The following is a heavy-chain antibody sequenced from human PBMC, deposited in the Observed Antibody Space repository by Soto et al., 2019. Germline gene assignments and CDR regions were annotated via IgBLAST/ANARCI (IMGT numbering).Heavy chain of an antibody. Sequence: GPTLGNPKQTRILPCAFSGFSLSRKGMSVSWIRQPPGKALEFLALIDWEEEKFYSPSLRTRLTVSKDTSKSQVVLTLTNVDPVDTATYYCTRSTNWNYVYYFDYWGQGTLVPVSS. D-gene: IGHD1-7*01. CDR3: TRSTNWNYVYYFDY. CDR2: IDWEEEK. J-gene: IGHJ4*02. V-gene: IGHV2-70*01. CDR1: GFSLSRKGMS.